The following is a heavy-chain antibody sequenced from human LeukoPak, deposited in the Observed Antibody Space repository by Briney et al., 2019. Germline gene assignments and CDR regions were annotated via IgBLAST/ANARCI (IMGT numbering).Heavy chain of an antibody. V-gene: IGHV1-69*04. CDR2: FIPILGIG. CDR3: ARTDSNYYYYYGMDV. D-gene: IGHD4-11*01. Sequence: SVKVSCKASGGTFTSYAISWVRQAPGQGLEWMGRFIPILGIGNYAQKFQGRVTITAEKSTSTAYMELSSLRSEDTAVYYCARTDSNYYYYYGMDVWGQGTTVTVSS. J-gene: IGHJ6*02. CDR1: GGTFTSYA.